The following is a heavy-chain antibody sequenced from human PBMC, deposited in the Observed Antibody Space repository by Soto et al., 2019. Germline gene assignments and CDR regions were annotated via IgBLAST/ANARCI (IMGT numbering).Heavy chain of an antibody. J-gene: IGHJ6*03. V-gene: IGHV1-69*04. CDR1: GDTFSNHT. CDR3: AIVAELGTVTKGYYYYMDD. CDR2: IIPMLGVA. Sequence: QVQLVQSGAEVKKPGSSVKVSCKASGDTFSNHTISWVRQAPGQGLEWMGRIIPMLGVANYAQKFQGRVTITADKSTSTAYMELSSLRSADTAVYYRAIVAELGTVTKGYYYYMDDWGKRPTVTVS. D-gene: IGHD4-17*01.